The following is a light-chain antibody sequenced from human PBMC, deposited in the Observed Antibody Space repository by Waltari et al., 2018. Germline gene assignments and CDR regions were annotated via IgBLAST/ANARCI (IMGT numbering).Light chain of an antibody. CDR2: GAS. V-gene: IGKV3-15*01. J-gene: IGKJ1*01. CDR3: QQYNNWPLWT. Sequence: EIVMTQSPATLSVSPGERATLSCRASQSVRSNSAWYQQKPGQAPRLIIYGASTRATGIPARFSGSGSGTEFTLTISSLQSEDFAVYYCQQYNNWPLWTFGQGTKVEIK. CDR1: QSVRSN.